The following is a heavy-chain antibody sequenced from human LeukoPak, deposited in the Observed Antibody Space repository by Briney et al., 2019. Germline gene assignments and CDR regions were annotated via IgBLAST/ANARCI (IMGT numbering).Heavy chain of an antibody. Sequence: PSETLSLTCTVSGGSISSSSYYWGWIRRPPGKGLEWIGNIYYSGSTYYNPSLKSRVTISVDTSKNQFSLKLNSVTAADTAVYYCARSTSNRAFDIWGQGTMVTVFS. CDR3: ARSTSNRAFDI. J-gene: IGHJ3*02. D-gene: IGHD5/OR15-5a*01. CDR2: IYYSGST. V-gene: IGHV4-39*01. CDR1: GGSISSSSYY.